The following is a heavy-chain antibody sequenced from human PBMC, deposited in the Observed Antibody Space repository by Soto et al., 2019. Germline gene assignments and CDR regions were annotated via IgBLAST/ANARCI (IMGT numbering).Heavy chain of an antibody. D-gene: IGHD6-13*01. CDR1: GGSISSYY. CDR3: ARATPGFSSSWYQGTVPFDP. CDR2: IYYSGST. Sequence: PSETLSLTCTVSGGSISSYYWSWIRQPPGKGLEWIGYIYYSGSTNYNPFLKSRVTISVDTSKNQFSLKLSSVTAADTAVYYCARATPGFSSSWYQGTVPFDPWGQGTLVTVSS. J-gene: IGHJ5*02. V-gene: IGHV4-59*01.